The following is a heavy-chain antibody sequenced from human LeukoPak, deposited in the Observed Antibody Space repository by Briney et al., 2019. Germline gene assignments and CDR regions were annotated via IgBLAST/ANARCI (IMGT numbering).Heavy chain of an antibody. Sequence: ASVKVSCKASGYTFTGYYMHWVRQAPGQGLEWMGIINPSGGSTSYAQKFQGRVTMTRDMSTSTVYMELSSLRSEDTAVYYCARDNVAYYDSSGYYAPGDYWGRGTLVTVSS. V-gene: IGHV1-46*01. D-gene: IGHD3-22*01. CDR1: GYTFTGYY. CDR3: ARDNVAYYDSSGYYAPGDY. J-gene: IGHJ4*02. CDR2: INPSGGST.